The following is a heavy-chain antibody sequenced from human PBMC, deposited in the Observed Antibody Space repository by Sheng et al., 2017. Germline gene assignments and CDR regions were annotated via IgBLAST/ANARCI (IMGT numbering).Heavy chain of an antibody. CDR2: ISGSGGST. D-gene: IGHD6-13*01. Sequence: EVQLVESGGGLVQPGGTLRLSCAASGFTFSSYGMSWVRQAPGKGLEWVSAISGSGGSTYYADSVKGRFTISRDNSKNTLYLQMNSLRAEDTAVYYCAKDGSSWYRYYYYTGRLGQRDHGHRLL. J-gene: IGHJ6*03. CDR3: AKDGSSWYRYYYYTGR. V-gene: IGHV3-23*04. CDR1: GFTFSSYG.